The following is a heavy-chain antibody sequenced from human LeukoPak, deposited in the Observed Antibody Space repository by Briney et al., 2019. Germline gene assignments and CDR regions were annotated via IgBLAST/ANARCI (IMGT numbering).Heavy chain of an antibody. CDR3: ARDGGDFWTGMNCMDV. V-gene: IGHV1-69*04. D-gene: IGHD3/OR15-3a*01. CDR1: GGTFSNYA. CDR2: IILILART. Sequence: SVKVSCKASGGTFSNYAISWVRQAPGRGLEWMGRIILILARTNYAQNFQGRLTISADTSTSTAYMELSSLRPEDTALYYCARDGGDFWTGMNCMDVWGKGTTVTVSS. J-gene: IGHJ6*03.